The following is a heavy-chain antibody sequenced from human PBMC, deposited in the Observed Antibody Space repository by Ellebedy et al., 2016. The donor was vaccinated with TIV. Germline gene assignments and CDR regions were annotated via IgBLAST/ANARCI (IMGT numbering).Heavy chain of an antibody. J-gene: IGHJ3*01. D-gene: IGHD4-17*01. CDR1: GFSFRSYW. V-gene: IGHV3-7*01. CDR2: INQDGSDK. CDR3: ATDGSYGDYRSPTHALTF. Sequence: GESLKISCGASGFSFRSYWMTWVRQAPGKGLEWVANINQDGSDKYYEDSVKGRFTIASDNAKNSLFLQMSSLRVEDTALYYCATDGSYGDYRSPTHALTFWGQGTMVTVSS.